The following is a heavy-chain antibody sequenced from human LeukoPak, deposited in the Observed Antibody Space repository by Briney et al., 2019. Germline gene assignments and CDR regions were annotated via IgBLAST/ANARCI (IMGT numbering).Heavy chain of an antibody. J-gene: IGHJ4*02. CDR1: GFTFSSYP. CDR2: VSYDGNNK. Sequence: GGSPRLSCVASGFTFSSYPMHWARQAPGKGLEWVAIVSYDGNNKYYADSVKGRFTISRDNSKNTLYLQMNSLRVEDTALYYCAKEVGYDSSDYLVYWGQGTLVTVSS. V-gene: IGHV3-30-3*01. D-gene: IGHD3-22*01. CDR3: AKEVGYDSSDYLVY.